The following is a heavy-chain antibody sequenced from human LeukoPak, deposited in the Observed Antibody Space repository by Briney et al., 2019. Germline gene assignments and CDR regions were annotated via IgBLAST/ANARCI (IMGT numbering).Heavy chain of an antibody. Sequence: SETLSLTCTVSGGSISSYYWSWIRQPPGKGLEWIGYIYYSGSTNYNPSLKSRVTISVDTSKNQFSLKLSSVTAADTAVYYCARSLHVTYSSRRCRFDYWGQGTLVTVSS. CDR3: ARSLHVTYSSRRCRFDY. V-gene: IGHV4-59*12. J-gene: IGHJ4*02. D-gene: IGHD6-19*01. CDR2: IYYSGST. CDR1: GGSISSYY.